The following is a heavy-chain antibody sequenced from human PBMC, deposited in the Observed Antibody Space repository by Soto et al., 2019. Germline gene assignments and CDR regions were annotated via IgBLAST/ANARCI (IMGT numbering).Heavy chain of an antibody. V-gene: IGHV1-2*04. J-gene: IGHJ6*02. D-gene: IGHD5-12*01. Sequence: ASVKVSCKASGYTFTGYYMHWVRQAPGQGLEWMGWINPNSGGTNYAQKFQGWVTMTRDTSISTAYMELSRLRSDDTAVYYCAREWLQLQNEYYYGMDVWGQGTTVTVSS. CDR3: AREWLQLQNEYYYGMDV. CDR1: GYTFTGYY. CDR2: INPNSGGT.